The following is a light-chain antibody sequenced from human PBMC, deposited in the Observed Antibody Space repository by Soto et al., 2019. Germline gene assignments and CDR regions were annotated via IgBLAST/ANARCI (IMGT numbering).Light chain of an antibody. J-gene: IGLJ2*01. CDR2: SNS. Sequence: QSVLTQPPSVSGAPGQRVTISCTGSNSNIGAGYDVHWYQQLPGTAPKLLMYSNSNRPSGVPDRFSGFKSGTSASLAIIGLQAEDEAEYYCQSYDSSLSGYVVFGGGTKLTVL. CDR3: QSYDSSLSGYVV. V-gene: IGLV1-40*01. CDR1: NSNIGAGYD.